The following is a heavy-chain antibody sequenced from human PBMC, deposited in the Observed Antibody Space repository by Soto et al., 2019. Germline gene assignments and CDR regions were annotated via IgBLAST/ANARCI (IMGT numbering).Heavy chain of an antibody. D-gene: IGHD3-3*01. CDR2: IFSNDEK. Sequence: QVTLKESGPVLVKPTETLTLTCTVSGSSLSNARMGVSWIRQPPGKALEWLAHIFSNDEKSYSTSLKSRLTISKDTSKSQVVLTMTNMDPVDTATYYCARSLAPITIFGVVMGYGMDVWGQGTTVTVSS. CDR3: ARSLAPITIFGVVMGYGMDV. CDR1: GSSLSNARMG. V-gene: IGHV2-26*01. J-gene: IGHJ6*02.